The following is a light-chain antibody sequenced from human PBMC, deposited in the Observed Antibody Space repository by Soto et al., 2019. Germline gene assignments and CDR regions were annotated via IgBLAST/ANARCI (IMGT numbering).Light chain of an antibody. V-gene: IGKV3-15*01. CDR2: DAS. J-gene: IGKJ4*01. Sequence: EIVMTQSPATLSVSPGDRATLSCRASQSVSSSLAWYQQIPGQAPRLLIYDASTRATGIPARYGGSGSGTEFILTISSLQYEDFAGYYCQQYNNWPPLTFGGGTKVELK. CDR3: QQYNNWPPLT. CDR1: QSVSSS.